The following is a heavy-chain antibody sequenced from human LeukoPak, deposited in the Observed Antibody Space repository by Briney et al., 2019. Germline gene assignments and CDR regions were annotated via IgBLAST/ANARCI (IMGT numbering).Heavy chain of an antibody. V-gene: IGHV1-18*01. D-gene: IGHD1-7*01. Sequence: ASVRVSCKASGYSFSSSGISWVRQAPGQRLEWMGWISAYNGATNHAENFQGRLTMTTDTSTSTVYMELRSLGSDDTAVYFCARGMGTTAFADFDYCGQGTLVTVSS. CDR2: ISAYNGAT. CDR3: ARGMGTTAFADFDY. J-gene: IGHJ4*02. CDR1: GYSFSSSG.